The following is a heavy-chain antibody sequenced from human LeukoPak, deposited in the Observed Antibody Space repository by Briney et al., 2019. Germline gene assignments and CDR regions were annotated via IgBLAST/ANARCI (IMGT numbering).Heavy chain of an antibody. CDR1: GFIVSSNY. CDR2: IYSGGSA. D-gene: IGHD3-10*01. V-gene: IGHV3-66*02. Sequence: GGSLRLSCAASGFIVSSNYMSWVRQAPGKGLEWVSVIYSGGSAYYADSVKGRFTISRDNSKNTVYLQMNSLRAEDTAVYYCAREAGSGSYHYYYMDVWGKGTTVTVSS. CDR3: AREAGSGSYHYYYMDV. J-gene: IGHJ6*03.